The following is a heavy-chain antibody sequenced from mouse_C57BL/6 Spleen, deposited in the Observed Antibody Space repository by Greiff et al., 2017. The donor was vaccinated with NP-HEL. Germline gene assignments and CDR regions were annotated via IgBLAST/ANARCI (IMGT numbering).Heavy chain of an antibody. V-gene: IGHV1-81*01. Sequence: VQLVESGAELARPGASVKLSCKASGYTFTSYGISWVKQRTGQGLEWIGEIYPRSGNTYYNEKFKGKATLTADKSSSTAYMELRSLTSEDSAVYFCAREGDYGSSGGYFDYWGQGTTLTVSS. CDR2: IYPRSGNT. CDR1: GYTFTSYG. D-gene: IGHD1-1*01. CDR3: AREGDYGSSGGYFDY. J-gene: IGHJ2*01.